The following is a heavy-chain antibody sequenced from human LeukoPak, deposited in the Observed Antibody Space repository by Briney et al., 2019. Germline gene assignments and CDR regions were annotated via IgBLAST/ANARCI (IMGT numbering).Heavy chain of an antibody. V-gene: IGHV4-61*02. J-gene: IGHJ4*02. D-gene: IGHD6-6*01. Sequence: SQTLSLTCTVSGGSISSGSYYWSWIRQPAGKGLEWIGRIYTSGSTNYNPSLKSRVTISVDTSKNQFSLKLSSVTAADTAVYYCASGEQLDPFDYWGQGTLVTVSS. CDR2: IYTSGST. CDR3: ASGEQLDPFDY. CDR1: GGSISSGSYY.